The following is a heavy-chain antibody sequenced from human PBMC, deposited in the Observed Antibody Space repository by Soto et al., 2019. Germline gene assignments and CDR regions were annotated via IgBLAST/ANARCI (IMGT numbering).Heavy chain of an antibody. J-gene: IGHJ4*02. CDR2: ISYDGSNK. CDR1: GFTFSSYA. Sequence: QVQLVESGGGVVQPGRSLRLSCAASGFTFSSYAMHWVRQAPGKGLEWVAVISYDGSNKYYADSVKGRFTISRDNSKNTLYLQMNSLRAEDTAVYYCARDSGVGYESSFYFDYWGQGTLVTVSS. D-gene: IGHD3-22*01. V-gene: IGHV3-30-3*01. CDR3: ARDSGVGYESSFYFDY.